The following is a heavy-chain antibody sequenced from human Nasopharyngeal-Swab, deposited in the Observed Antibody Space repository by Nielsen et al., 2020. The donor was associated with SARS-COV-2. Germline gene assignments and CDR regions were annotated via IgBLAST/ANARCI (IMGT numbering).Heavy chain of an antibody. CDR2: ITSSSSTR. J-gene: IGHJ4*02. CDR3: VREFEATGATYLDY. CDR1: GFTFSNAW. D-gene: IGHD1-26*01. V-gene: IGHV3-48*02. Sequence: GGSLRLSCAVSGFTFSNAWMNWVRQAPGKGLEWVSYITSSSSTRYYADSVKGRFTVSRDNAKNSLYLQMSSLRDEDTAVYYCVREFEATGATYLDYWGLGTLVTVSS.